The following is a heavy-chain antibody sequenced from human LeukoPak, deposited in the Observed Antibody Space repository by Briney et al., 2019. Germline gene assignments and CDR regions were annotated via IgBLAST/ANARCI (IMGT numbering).Heavy chain of an antibody. V-gene: IGHV1-69*04. D-gene: IGHD2-15*01. J-gene: IGHJ4*02. CDR2: IIPILGIA. CDR3: ARDPRGSGSDY. Sequence: ASVKVSCKASGGTFSSYTISWVRQAPGQGLEWMGRIIPILGIANYAQKFQGRVTITADKSTSTAHMELSSLRSEDTAVYYCARDPRGSGSDYWGQGTLVTVSS. CDR1: GGTFSSYT.